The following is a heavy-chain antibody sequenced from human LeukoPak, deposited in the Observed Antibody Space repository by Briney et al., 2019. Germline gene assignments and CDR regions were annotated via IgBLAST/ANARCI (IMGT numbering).Heavy chain of an antibody. CDR3: ARDFYCGGDCYLPFDY. D-gene: IGHD2-21*01. V-gene: IGHV1-69*04. J-gene: IGHJ4*02. Sequence: SVKVSCKASGGTFSSYTISWVRQAPGQGLEWLGRIIPILGIANYAQKFQGRVTITADKSTSTAYMELSSLRSEDTAVYYCARDFYCGGDCYLPFDYWGQGTLVTVSS. CDR2: IIPILGIA. CDR1: GGTFSSYT.